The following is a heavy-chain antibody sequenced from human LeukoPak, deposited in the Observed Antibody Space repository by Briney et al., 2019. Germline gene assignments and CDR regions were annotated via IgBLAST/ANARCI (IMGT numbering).Heavy chain of an antibody. CDR1: GFTFSSYA. CDR3: AKRGGVGYFDY. J-gene: IGHJ4*02. Sequence: TGGSLRLSCAASGFTFSSYAMSWVRQAPGKGLEWVSAISGSGGSTYYADSVKGRFTISRDNPKNTLYLQMNSLRSEDKAVYFCAKRGGVGYFDYWGQGTLVTVSS. CDR2: ISGSGGST. D-gene: IGHD2-8*02. V-gene: IGHV3-23*01.